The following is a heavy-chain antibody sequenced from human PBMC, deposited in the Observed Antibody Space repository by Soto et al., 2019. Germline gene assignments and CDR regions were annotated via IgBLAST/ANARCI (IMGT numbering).Heavy chain of an antibody. D-gene: IGHD2-15*01. Sequence: QVQLVQSGAEVKKPGSSVKVSCKASGGTFSSYTISWVRQAPGQGLEWMGRIIPILGIANYAQKFQGRVTITADKSTSTAYMELSSLRSEDPAVYYCARDIEYCSGGSCSYFDYWGQGTLVTVSS. CDR1: GGTFSSYT. CDR2: IIPILGIA. J-gene: IGHJ4*02. V-gene: IGHV1-69*08. CDR3: ARDIEYCSGGSCSYFDY.